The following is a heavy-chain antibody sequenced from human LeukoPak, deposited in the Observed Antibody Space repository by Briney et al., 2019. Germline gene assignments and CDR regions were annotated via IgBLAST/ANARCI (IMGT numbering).Heavy chain of an antibody. Sequence: ETLSLTCTVSGYSISSGYYWGWIRQPPGKGLEWIGSIYYSGSTYYNPSLKSRVTISVDTSKNQFSLKLSSVTAADTAVYYCARNPSAAGFLPDYWGQGTLVTVSS. D-gene: IGHD6-13*01. J-gene: IGHJ4*02. CDR2: IYYSGST. V-gene: IGHV4-38-2*02. CDR3: ARNPSAAGFLPDY. CDR1: GYSISSGYY.